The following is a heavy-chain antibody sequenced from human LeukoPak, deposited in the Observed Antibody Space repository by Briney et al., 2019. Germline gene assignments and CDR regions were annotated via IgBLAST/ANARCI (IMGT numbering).Heavy chain of an antibody. CDR3: ARDPGWGALDY. J-gene: IGHJ4*02. Sequence: PGGSLRLSCAASGFTFSSYAMHWVRQAPGKGLEWVSAISGSGGSTYYADSVKGRFTISRDNVKNTLYLQMSSLRVEDTAVYYCARDPGWGALDYWGQGALVIVSS. CDR2: ISGSGGST. V-gene: IGHV3-23*01. D-gene: IGHD3-16*01. CDR1: GFTFSSYA.